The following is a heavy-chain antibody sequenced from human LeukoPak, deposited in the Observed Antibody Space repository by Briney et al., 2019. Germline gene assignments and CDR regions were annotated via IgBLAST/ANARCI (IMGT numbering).Heavy chain of an antibody. CDR2: ISSSGSTI. J-gene: IGHJ4*02. Sequence: PGGSLRLSCAASGFTFNNYGMSWVRQAPGKGLEWVSYISSSGSTIYYADSVKGRFTISRDNAKNSLYLQMNSLRAEDTAVYYCARSSGYYSTPDYWGQGTLVTVSS. CDR1: GFTFNNYG. D-gene: IGHD3-22*01. V-gene: IGHV3-11*01. CDR3: ARSSGYYSTPDY.